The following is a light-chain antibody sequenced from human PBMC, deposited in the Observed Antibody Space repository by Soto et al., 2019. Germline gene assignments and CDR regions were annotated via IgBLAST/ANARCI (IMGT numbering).Light chain of an antibody. CDR2: AAS. J-gene: IGKJ1*01. CDR3: QQYNDWPPAWT. V-gene: IGKV3-20*01. Sequence: EIVLTQSPGTLSLSPGERATLSFRASQSVSSSYLVWYQQKPGQASRLLIYAASSRATGVPDRFSGSGSGTDFTLTIRRLEPEDFAVYYCQQYNDWPPAWTFGQGTKVDIK. CDR1: QSVSSSY.